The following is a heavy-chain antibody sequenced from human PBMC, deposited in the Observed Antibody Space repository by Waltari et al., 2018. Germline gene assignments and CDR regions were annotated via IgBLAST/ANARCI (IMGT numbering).Heavy chain of an antibody. CDR2: INQDGGEK. J-gene: IGHJ3*02. CDR3: SKRLDI. Sequence: EVQLVESGGGLVQPGGSLRLSCVASGFPFSTDWMDWVRQAPGKGLQWVANINQDGGEKYYLDSVKGRFTISRDNAKKSVYLEMNSLRAEDTAIYYCSKRLDIWGRGTMVAVSS. V-gene: IGHV3-7*01. CDR1: GFPFSTDW.